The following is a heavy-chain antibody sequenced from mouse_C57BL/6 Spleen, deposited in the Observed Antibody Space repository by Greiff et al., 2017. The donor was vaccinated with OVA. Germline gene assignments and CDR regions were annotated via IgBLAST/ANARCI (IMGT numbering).Heavy chain of an antibody. J-gene: IGHJ2*01. CDR1: GYTFTSYW. CDR2: IDPSDSYT. Sequence: QVQLKQPGAELVMPGASVKLSCKASGYTFTSYWMHWVKQRPGQGLEWIGEIDPSDSYTNYNQKFKGKSTLTVDKSSSTAYMQLSSLTSEDSAVYYCALTTVVAPYFDYWGQGTTLTVSS. V-gene: IGHV1-69*01. D-gene: IGHD1-1*01. CDR3: ALTTVVAPYFDY.